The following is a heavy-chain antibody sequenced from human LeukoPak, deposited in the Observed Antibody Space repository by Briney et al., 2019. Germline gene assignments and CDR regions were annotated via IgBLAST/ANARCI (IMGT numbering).Heavy chain of an antibody. D-gene: IGHD2-2*01. V-gene: IGHV3-30*18. J-gene: IGHJ3*02. CDR2: ISYDGSNK. CDR3: AKPHRYHPNAFDI. Sequence: PGGSLRLPCAASGFTFSSYGMHWVRQAPGKGLEWVAVISYDGSNKYYADSVKGRFTISRDNSKNTLYLQMNSLRAEDTAVYYCAKPHRYHPNAFDIWGQGTMVTVSS. CDR1: GFTFSSYG.